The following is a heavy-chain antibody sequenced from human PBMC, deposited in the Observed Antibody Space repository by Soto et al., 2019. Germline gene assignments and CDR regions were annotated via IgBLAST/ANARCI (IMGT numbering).Heavy chain of an antibody. CDR1: GFTFSSYW. V-gene: IGHV3-7*01. Sequence: PGGSLRLSCAASGFTFSSYWMSWVRQAPGKGLEWVASIKQDGSEKYYVDSVKGRFTISRDNAKNSPYLQMNSLRAEDTAVYYCARCIAVAGTGWFDPWGQGTLVTVSS. D-gene: IGHD6-19*01. CDR3: ARCIAVAGTGWFDP. CDR2: IKQDGSEK. J-gene: IGHJ5*02.